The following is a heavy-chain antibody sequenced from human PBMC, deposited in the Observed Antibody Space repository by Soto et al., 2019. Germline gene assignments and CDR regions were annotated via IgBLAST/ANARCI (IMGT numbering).Heavy chain of an antibody. V-gene: IGHV4-30-2*01. Sequence: SETLSLTCAVSGGSLSSGGYSWSWIRQPPGKGLEWIGYIYHSGSTYYNPSLKSRVTISVDRPKNQFSLKLSSVTAADTAVYYCARVPGPWGQGTLVTVSS. CDR1: GGSLSSGGYS. CDR2: IYHSGST. CDR3: ARVPGP. J-gene: IGHJ5*02.